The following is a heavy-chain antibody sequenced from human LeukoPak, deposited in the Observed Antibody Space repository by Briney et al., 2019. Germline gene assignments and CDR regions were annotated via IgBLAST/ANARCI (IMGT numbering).Heavy chain of an antibody. CDR1: GVSVSSYY. CDR3: ARIMGHFDF. J-gene: IGHJ4*02. D-gene: IGHD1-26*01. V-gene: IGHV4-59*02. Sequence: PETLSLTCTVSGVSVSSYYWSWIRQPPGKGLEWIGYINPSGTTDYNPSLKSRVTISVDTSKNQFSLRLISVTTADTAVYYCARIMGHFDFWGPGTLVTVSS. CDR2: INPSGTT.